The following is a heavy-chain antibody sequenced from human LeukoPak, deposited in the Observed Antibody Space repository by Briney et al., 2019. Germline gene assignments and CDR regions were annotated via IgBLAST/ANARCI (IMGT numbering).Heavy chain of an antibody. CDR1: GYTFTGYY. Sequence: SCKASGYTFTGYYMHWVRQAPGKGLEWVAVIWYDGSNKYYADSVKGRFTISRDNSKNTLYLQMNSLRAEDTAVYYCARVVPPWGYSYGYADYWGQGTLVTVSS. V-gene: IGHV3-33*01. J-gene: IGHJ4*02. D-gene: IGHD5-18*01. CDR3: ARVVPPWGYSYGYADY. CDR2: IWYDGSNK.